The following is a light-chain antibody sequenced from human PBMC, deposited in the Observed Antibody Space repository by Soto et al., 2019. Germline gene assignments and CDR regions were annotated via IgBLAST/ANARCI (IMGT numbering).Light chain of an antibody. V-gene: IGKV3-15*01. CDR1: QSVSSN. CDR3: QQYNNWSRA. Sequence: EIVMTQSPATLSVSPGERATLSSRASQSVSSNLAWYQQKPGQAPRLLIYGASTRATGIPARFSGSGSGTEFTLTISSLQSVDFAVYYCQQYNNWSRAFGQGTKVEIK. CDR2: GAS. J-gene: IGKJ1*01.